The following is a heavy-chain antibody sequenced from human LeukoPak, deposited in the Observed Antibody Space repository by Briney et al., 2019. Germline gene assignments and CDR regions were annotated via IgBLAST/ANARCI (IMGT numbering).Heavy chain of an antibody. D-gene: IGHD3-16*01. CDR3: AREGLGSDY. J-gene: IGHJ4*02. V-gene: IGHV3-7*03. CDR1: GFIFKKYW. CDR2: IKEDGSET. Sequence: QPGESLRLSCAASGFIFKKYWMNWVRQVPGKGLECLANIKEDGSETYYADSVKGRFTISRDNAKNSLYLQMNSLRAEDTAVYYCAREGLGSDYWGQGTLVTVST.